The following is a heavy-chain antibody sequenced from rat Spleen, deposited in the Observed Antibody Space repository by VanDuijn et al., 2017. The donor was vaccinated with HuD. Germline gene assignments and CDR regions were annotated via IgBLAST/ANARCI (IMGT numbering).Heavy chain of an antibody. CDR3: ARGPVDY. V-gene: IGHV3-1*01. CDR2: IDKSGST. CDR1: GSSISTYY. Sequence: EVQLQESGPGLVKPSQSLSITCSVTGSSISTYYWGWIRKFPGNKMEWMGYIDKSGSTSYNPSLKSRISITRDTSKNQFFLQLNSVTTEDTATYYCARGPVDYWGQGVMVTVSS. J-gene: IGHJ2*01.